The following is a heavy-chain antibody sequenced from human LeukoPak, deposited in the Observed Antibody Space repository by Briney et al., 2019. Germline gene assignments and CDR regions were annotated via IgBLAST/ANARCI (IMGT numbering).Heavy chain of an antibody. CDR2: IYYSGST. D-gene: IGHD6-13*01. CDR1: GGSISSSSYY. Sequence: PSETLSLTSTVSGGSISSSSYYWGWIRQPPGKGLEWIGSIYYSGSTYYNPSLKSRVTISVDTSKNQFSLKLSSVTAADTAVYYCARSTAAGTWFDPWGQGTLVTVSS. V-gene: IGHV4-39*07. CDR3: ARSTAAGTWFDP. J-gene: IGHJ5*02.